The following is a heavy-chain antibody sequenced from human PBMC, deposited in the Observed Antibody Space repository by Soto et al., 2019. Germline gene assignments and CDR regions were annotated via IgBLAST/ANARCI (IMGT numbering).Heavy chain of an antibody. J-gene: IGHJ4*02. CDR3: ARTLHRWLPYDY. Sequence: TLSLTCAVYGGSFSGYYWSWIRQPPGKGLEWIGEINHSGSTNYNPSLKIRVTISVDTSKNQFSLKLSSVTAADTAVYYCARTLHRWLPYDYWGQGTLVTVSS. D-gene: IGHD3-22*01. CDR1: GGSFSGYY. V-gene: IGHV4-34*01. CDR2: INHSGST.